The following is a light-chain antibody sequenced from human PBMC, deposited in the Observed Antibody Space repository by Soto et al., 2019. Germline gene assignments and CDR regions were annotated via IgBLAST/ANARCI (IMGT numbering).Light chain of an antibody. V-gene: IGKV3-15*01. J-gene: IGKJ1*01. Sequence: EIVMTQSPATLSVSPGERATLSCRASQSVSSNLAWYQQKPGQAPRVLIYSASTRATGIPARFSGSGSGTDFTLTISSLQSEDFAVYHCQQYNNWPRTFGQGTKVEIK. CDR2: SAS. CDR1: QSVSSN. CDR3: QQYNNWPRT.